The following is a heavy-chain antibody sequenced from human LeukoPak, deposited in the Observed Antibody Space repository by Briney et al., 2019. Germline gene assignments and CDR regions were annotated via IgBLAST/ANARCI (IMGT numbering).Heavy chain of an antibody. CDR1: GGSISSYY. Sequence: SETLSLTCTVSGGSISSYYWSWIRQPPGKGLEWIGYIYYSGSTNYNPSLKSRVTISVDTSKNQFSLKLSSVTAADTAVYYCARREGSGFGAARIIDYWGQGTLVTVSS. CDR3: ARREGSGFGAARIIDY. J-gene: IGHJ4*02. V-gene: IGHV4-59*12. D-gene: IGHD6-6*01. CDR2: IYYSGST.